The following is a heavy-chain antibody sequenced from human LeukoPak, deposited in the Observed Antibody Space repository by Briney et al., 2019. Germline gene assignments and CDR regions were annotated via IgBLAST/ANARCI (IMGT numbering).Heavy chain of an antibody. Sequence: SETLSLTCTVSGGSISSYYWSWIRQPPGKGLEWIGYIYYSGSTNYNPSLKSRVTISVDTSNNQFSLGLSSVTAADTAVYYCARLGRSSGWYYFDYWGQGTLVTV. CDR2: IYYSGST. D-gene: IGHD6-19*01. CDR1: GGSISSYY. J-gene: IGHJ4*02. V-gene: IGHV4-59*08. CDR3: ARLGRSSGWYYFDY.